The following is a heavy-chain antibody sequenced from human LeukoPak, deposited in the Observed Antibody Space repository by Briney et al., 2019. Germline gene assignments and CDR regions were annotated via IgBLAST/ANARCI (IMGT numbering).Heavy chain of an antibody. J-gene: IGHJ4*02. Sequence: SETLSLTCTVSGGSISSYYWSWIRQPPGKGLEWIGYIYYSGSTNYNPSLKSRVTISVDTSKNQFSLKLSSVTAADTAVYYCASDTYYSGPGTPSVHYWGQGTLVTVSS. D-gene: IGHD3-10*01. CDR3: ASDTYYSGPGTPSVHY. CDR1: GGSISSYY. CDR2: IYYSGST. V-gene: IGHV4-59*01.